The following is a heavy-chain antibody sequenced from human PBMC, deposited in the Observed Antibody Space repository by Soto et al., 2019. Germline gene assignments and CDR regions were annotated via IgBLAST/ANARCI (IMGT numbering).Heavy chain of an antibody. J-gene: IGHJ4*01. D-gene: IGHD4-4*01. CDR3: ARSPSWETTVTPYYFDY. Sequence: GASVKVSCKASRHTFISYDINWVRQATGQGLEWMGWMNPKSANTGYAQNFQGRVTMTRNTSISTAYMELSSLRSEDTAVYYCARSPSWETTVTPYYFDYWG. CDR1: RHTFISYD. CDR2: MNPKSANT. V-gene: IGHV1-8*01.